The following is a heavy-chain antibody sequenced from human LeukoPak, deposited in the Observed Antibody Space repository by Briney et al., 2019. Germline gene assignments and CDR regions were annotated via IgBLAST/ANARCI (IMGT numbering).Heavy chain of an antibody. D-gene: IGHD6-6*01. CDR2: INPSGGST. V-gene: IGHV1-46*01. CDR1: GYTFTSYY. Sequence: ASVKVSCKASGYTFTSYYMHWVRQAPGQGLEWMGIINPSGGSTSYAQKFQGRVAMTRDTSTSTVYMELSSLRAEDTAVYYCASYSSSSLRYYYMDVWGKGTTVTVSS. CDR3: ASYSSSSLRYYYMDV. J-gene: IGHJ6*03.